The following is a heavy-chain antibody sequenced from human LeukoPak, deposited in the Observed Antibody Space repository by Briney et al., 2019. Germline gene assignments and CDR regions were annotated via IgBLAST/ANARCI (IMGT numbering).Heavy chain of an antibody. V-gene: IGHV4-59*08. CDR3: ARHTRDRNYGDYDY. CDR2: ISPSGYT. J-gene: IGHJ4*02. CDR1: GGSISRSY. D-gene: IGHD4-17*01. Sequence: SETLSLICIVSGGSISRSYWGWLRQPPGKGLEYIGYISPSGYTNYNPSLKSRVTISVDTSKNQVSLRLTSVTAADTAVYYCARHTRDRNYGDYDYRGQGTLVTVSS.